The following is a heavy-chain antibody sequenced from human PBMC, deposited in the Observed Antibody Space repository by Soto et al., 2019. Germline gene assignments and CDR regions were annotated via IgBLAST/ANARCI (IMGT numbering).Heavy chain of an antibody. CDR2: IHYSGTT. Sequence: QVGLQETGPGLVKPSQTLSLTCAVSGESISGSDFYWDWIRQSPGNGLELIGYIHYSGTTYYNPSLKSLVTFSVDTAKNQFSLSLTSVTAADTAVYYCARGGGTGTGALDVWGLGTMVIVSA. V-gene: IGHV4-30-4*01. CDR1: GESISGSDFY. D-gene: IGHD1-1*01. J-gene: IGHJ3*01. CDR3: ARGGGTGTGALDV.